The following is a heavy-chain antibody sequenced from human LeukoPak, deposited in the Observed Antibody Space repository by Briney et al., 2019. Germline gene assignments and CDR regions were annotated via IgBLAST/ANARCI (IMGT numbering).Heavy chain of an antibody. D-gene: IGHD6-6*01. V-gene: IGHV1-69*04. CDR2: IIPIFGIA. Sequence: SVKVSCKASGGTFSSYAISWVRQAPGHGLEWMGRIIPIFGIANYAQKFQGRVTITADKSTSTAYMELSSLRSEDTAVYYCARELLEYSSPYYYYYGMDVWGQGTTVTVSS. J-gene: IGHJ6*02. CDR1: GGTFSSYA. CDR3: ARELLEYSSPYYYYYGMDV.